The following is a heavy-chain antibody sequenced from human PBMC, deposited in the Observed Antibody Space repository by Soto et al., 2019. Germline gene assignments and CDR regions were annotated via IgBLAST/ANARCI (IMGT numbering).Heavy chain of an antibody. CDR1: GYSISSANW. V-gene: IGHV4-28*01. D-gene: IGHD3-16*01. CDR2: MHYSGST. CDR3: VRYVSGSNARWFGP. J-gene: IGHJ5*02. Sequence: SETLSLTCAVSGYSISSANWWGWIRQPPGKGLEWIGYMHYSGSTHYSPSLRSRVTLSADTSKNQFSLTLSSVTAVDTAVYYCVRYVSGSNARWFGPWGQGTLVTVSS.